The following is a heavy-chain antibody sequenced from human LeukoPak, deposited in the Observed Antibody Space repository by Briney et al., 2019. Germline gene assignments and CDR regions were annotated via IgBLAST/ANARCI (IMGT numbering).Heavy chain of an antibody. CDR1: GFTFDDYA. V-gene: IGHV3-9*01. Sequence: GGSLRLSCAASGFTFDDYAMHWVRQAPGKGLEWVSGISWNSGSIGYADSVKGRFTISRDNAKNSLYLQMNSLRAEDTALYYCAKVGDYYYMDVWGKGTAVTISS. J-gene: IGHJ6*03. CDR2: ISWNSGSI. CDR3: AKVGDYYYMDV.